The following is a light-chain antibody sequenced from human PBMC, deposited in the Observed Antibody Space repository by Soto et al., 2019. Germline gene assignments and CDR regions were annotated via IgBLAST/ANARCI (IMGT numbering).Light chain of an antibody. CDR3: QQYHNWRT. CDR2: GAS. V-gene: IGKV3-15*01. CDR1: QSVSSN. Sequence: EIVMTQSPATLSVSPGERATLSCRASQSVSSNLAWYQQKPGQAPRLLIYGASTRATGIPARFSGSGSGTEFTLTISSLQSEDVAVYHCQQYHNWRTFGQGTKVEIK. J-gene: IGKJ1*01.